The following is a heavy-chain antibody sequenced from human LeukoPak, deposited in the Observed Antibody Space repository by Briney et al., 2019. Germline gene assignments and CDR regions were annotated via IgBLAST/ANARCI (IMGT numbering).Heavy chain of an antibody. J-gene: IGHJ4*02. D-gene: IGHD2-21*01. Sequence: PGGSLRLSCAASGFTFSAYPMSWVRQAPGKGLEWVSAISGSGGSTYYADSVKGRFTISRDNSKNTLDLQMNSLRAEDTAVYYCAKGGLAERSDSWGQGTLVTVSS. CDR3: AKGGLAERSDS. V-gene: IGHV3-23*01. CDR1: GFTFSAYP. CDR2: ISGSGGST.